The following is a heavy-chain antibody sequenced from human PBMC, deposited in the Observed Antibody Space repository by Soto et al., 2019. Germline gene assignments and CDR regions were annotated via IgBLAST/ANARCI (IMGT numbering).Heavy chain of an antibody. CDR2: IGTRSDI. Sequence: EMQLVESGGGLVKPGGSLRLSCVASGFTFSTYSMNWVRQAPGKGLEWVSTIGTRSDIYYAESVKGRFTISRDNAKNSLSLQMNSLRVEDTAVYYCAREETAWPLAYGLDVWGQGTAVTVSS. J-gene: IGHJ6*02. CDR3: AREETAWPLAYGLDV. D-gene: IGHD2-21*02. CDR1: GFTFSTYS. V-gene: IGHV3-21*02.